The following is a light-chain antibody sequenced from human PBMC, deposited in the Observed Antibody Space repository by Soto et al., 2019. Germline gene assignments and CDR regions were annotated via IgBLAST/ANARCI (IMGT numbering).Light chain of an antibody. CDR3: QQYGRPPGT. V-gene: IGKV3-20*01. CDR2: GAS. CDR1: QSLSDNY. J-gene: IGKJ1*01. Sequence: EIVLTQSPGTLSVSPGEGATLSCRASQSLSDNYLAWYRQKPGQAPRLLIYGASSRATGIPDRFSGSGSGTDFTLTISRLEPEDFAVYYCQQYGRPPGTFGQGTKVEIK.